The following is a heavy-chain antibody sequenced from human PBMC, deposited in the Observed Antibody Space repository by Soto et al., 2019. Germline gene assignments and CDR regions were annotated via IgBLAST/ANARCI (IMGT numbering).Heavy chain of an antibody. CDR2: IYYSGST. CDR3: ARDSRYYDILTGYYTEYFQH. CDR1: GGSISSYY. J-gene: IGHJ1*01. V-gene: IGHV4-59*01. Sequence: SETLSLTCTVSGGSISSYYWSWIRQPPGKGLEWIGYIYYSGSTNYNPSLKSRVTISVDTSKNQFSPKLSSVTAADTAVYYCARDSRYYDILTGYYTEYFQHWGQGTLVTVSS. D-gene: IGHD3-9*01.